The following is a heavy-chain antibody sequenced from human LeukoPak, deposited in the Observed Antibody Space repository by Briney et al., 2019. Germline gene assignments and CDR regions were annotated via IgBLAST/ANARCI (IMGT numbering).Heavy chain of an antibody. CDR2: ISYDGSNK. J-gene: IGHJ4*02. D-gene: IGHD3-22*01. CDR3: AKAYDSSGYYHFDY. Sequence: GSSLRLSCAASGFTFSSSAMHWVRQAPGNGLDWVSVISYDGSNKYYADSVKGRFTISRDNSKNTLYLQMNSLRAEDTAVYYCAKAYDSSGYYHFDYWGQGTLVTVSS. V-gene: IGHV3-30*18. CDR1: GFTFSSSA.